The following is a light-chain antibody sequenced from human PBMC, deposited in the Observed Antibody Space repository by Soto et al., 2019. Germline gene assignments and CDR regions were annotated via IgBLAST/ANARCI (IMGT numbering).Light chain of an antibody. J-gene: IGKJ1*01. Sequence: DIQMTQSPSTLSASVGDRDTITCRDSQSIDSSLAWYQQKPRKGPKLLIYDASTLESGVPSRFSGSGLGTEFALTISSLQPDDFATFYCQEYNSYGTFGQGTMVDIK. CDR3: QEYNSYGT. V-gene: IGKV1-5*01. CDR1: QSIDSS. CDR2: DAS.